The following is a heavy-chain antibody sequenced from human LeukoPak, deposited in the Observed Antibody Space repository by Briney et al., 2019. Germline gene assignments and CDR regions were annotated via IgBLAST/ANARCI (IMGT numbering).Heavy chain of an antibody. V-gene: IGHV3-74*01. Sequence: GGSLRLSCVVSGFTFTNYWMQWVRQVPGKGLVWVARMNSDGTSIIHADSVKGRFTISRDNSKNTLYLQMNSLRAEDTAVYYCARDLAIAAAGTVDYWGQGTLVTVSS. J-gene: IGHJ4*02. CDR3: ARDLAIAAAGTVDY. D-gene: IGHD6-13*01. CDR1: GFTFTNYW. CDR2: MNSDGTSI.